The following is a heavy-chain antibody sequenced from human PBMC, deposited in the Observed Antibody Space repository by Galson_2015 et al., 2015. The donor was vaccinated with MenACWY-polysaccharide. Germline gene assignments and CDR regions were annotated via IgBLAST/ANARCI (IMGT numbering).Heavy chain of an antibody. D-gene: IGHD2-8*02. J-gene: IGHJ4*02. CDR1: GGSFSGYY. CDR2: INPSGST. Sequence: SETLSLTCAVFGGSFSGYYWSWIRQPPGKGLEWIGEINPSGSTNCSPSLKSRLTISLDTSENQFSLRVSSVTAADTAVYYCARGVNQRSLLGFWGQGTLVTVSS. CDR3: ARGVNQRSLLGF. V-gene: IGHV4-34*01.